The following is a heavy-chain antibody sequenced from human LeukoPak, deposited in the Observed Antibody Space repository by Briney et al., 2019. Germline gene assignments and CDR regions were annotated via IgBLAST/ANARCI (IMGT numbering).Heavy chain of an antibody. Sequence: GGSLRLPCAASGFTFSSYAMHWVRQAPGKGLEWVAVISYDGSSKYYADSVKGRFTISRENSKKMMHLQMNSLRAEDTAVYYCAREYDFWSGGYWGQGTLVTVSS. V-gene: IGHV3-30-3*01. CDR1: GFTFSSYA. D-gene: IGHD3-3*01. CDR2: ISYDGSSK. J-gene: IGHJ4*02. CDR3: AREYDFWSGGY.